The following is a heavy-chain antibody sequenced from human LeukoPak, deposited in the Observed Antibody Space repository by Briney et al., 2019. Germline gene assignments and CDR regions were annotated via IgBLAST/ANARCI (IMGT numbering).Heavy chain of an antibody. CDR3: VRDNGGEHL. Sequence: WGSLRLSCAASGYTFGSYWMYWVRQAPGKGLVWVSRINNDGSSTIYADSVKGRFTISRDNAKNTLYLQMNSLRDDDTAVYYCVRDNGGEHLWGQGTLVTVSS. V-gene: IGHV3-74*01. CDR2: INNDGSST. J-gene: IGHJ4*02. CDR1: GYTFGSYW. D-gene: IGHD3-16*01.